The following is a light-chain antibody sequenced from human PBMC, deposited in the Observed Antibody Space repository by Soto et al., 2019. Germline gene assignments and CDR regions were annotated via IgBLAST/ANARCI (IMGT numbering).Light chain of an antibody. V-gene: IGKV1-12*01. J-gene: IGKJ5*01. Sequence: DIQMTQSPSSVSASLGDRITISCRACQDIRANLAWFQQKPGTAPQYLIQAASMLQSRLATICSGGAFGKEFTLTISILQPEDVASYYWQQLAGFPITFGQGTRLEIK. CDR1: QDIRAN. CDR3: QQLAGFPIT. CDR2: AAS.